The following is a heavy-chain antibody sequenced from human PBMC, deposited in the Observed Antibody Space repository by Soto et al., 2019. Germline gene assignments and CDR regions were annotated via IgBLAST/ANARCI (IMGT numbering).Heavy chain of an antibody. CDR1: GGSISSSSYY. D-gene: IGHD6-6*01. Sequence: ASETLSLTCTVSGGSISSSSYYWGWIRQPPGKGLEWIGSIYYSGSTYYNPSLKSRVTISVDTSKNQFSLKLSSVTAADTAVYYCARSYSSSSGRWFDPWGQGTLVTVSS. J-gene: IGHJ5*02. CDR3: ARSYSSSSGRWFDP. V-gene: IGHV4-39*01. CDR2: IYYSGST.